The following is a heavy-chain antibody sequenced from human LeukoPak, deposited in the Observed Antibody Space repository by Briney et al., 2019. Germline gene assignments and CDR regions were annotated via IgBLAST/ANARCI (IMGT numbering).Heavy chain of an antibody. Sequence: SETLSLTCTVSGYSISSGYYWGWIRQPPGKGLEWIGSIYRSGSTYYNPSLKSRVTISVDTSKNQFSLKLSSVTAADTAVYYCARGRYSYGPFDYWGQGTLVTVSS. CDR2: IYRSGST. CDR1: GYSISSGYY. D-gene: IGHD5-18*01. CDR3: ARGRYSYGPFDY. V-gene: IGHV4-38-2*02. J-gene: IGHJ4*02.